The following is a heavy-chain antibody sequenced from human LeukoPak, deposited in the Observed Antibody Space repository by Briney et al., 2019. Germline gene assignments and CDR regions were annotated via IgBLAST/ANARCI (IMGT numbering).Heavy chain of an antibody. CDR2: IDWDDDK. D-gene: IGHD3-22*01. Sequence: SGPTLVNPTQTLTLTCTFSGFSLSTSGMCVSWVRQPPGKALEWLARIDWDDDKYYSTSLKTRLTISKDTSKNQVVLTMTNMDPVDTATYYCARIPNYYDRSGYIDYWGQGTLVTVSS. CDR3: ARIPNYYDRSGYIDY. J-gene: IGHJ4*02. V-gene: IGHV2-70*11. CDR1: GFSLSTSGMC.